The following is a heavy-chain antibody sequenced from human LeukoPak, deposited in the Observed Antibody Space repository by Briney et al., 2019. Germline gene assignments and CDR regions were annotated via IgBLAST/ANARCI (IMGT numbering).Heavy chain of an antibody. CDR3: AKWESGYYFDNYYYGMDV. Sequence: GGSLRLSCAASGFTFNSYTMHWVRQAPGKGLEWVALISLDGSYKFYADSVKGRFTISRDSSKNTLYLQMNSLRAEDTAVYYCAKWESGYYFDNYYYGMDVWGQGTTVTVSS. J-gene: IGHJ6*02. V-gene: IGHV3-30-3*02. D-gene: IGHD3-22*01. CDR2: ISLDGSYK. CDR1: GFTFNSYT.